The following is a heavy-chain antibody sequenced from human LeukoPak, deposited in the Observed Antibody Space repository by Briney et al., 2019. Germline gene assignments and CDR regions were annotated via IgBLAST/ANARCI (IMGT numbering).Heavy chain of an antibody. V-gene: IGHV4-38-2*01. J-gene: IGHJ4*02. CDR2: IYHSGST. CDR1: GYSISSGYY. Sequence: PSETLSLTCAVSGYSISSGYYWGWIRQPPGKGLEWIGSIYHSGSTYYNPSLKSRVTISVDMSKNQFSLKLSSVTAADTAVYYCARGIAVAGFDYWGQGTLVTVSS. D-gene: IGHD6-19*01. CDR3: ARGIAVAGFDY.